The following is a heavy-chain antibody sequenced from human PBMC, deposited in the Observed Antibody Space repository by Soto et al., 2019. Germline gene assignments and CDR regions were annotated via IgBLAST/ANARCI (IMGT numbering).Heavy chain of an antibody. CDR3: AGRGGIAARRLFDP. CDR1: GGSISSSSYY. J-gene: IGHJ5*02. V-gene: IGHV4-39*01. CDR2: IYYSGST. D-gene: IGHD6-6*01. Sequence: SETLSLTCTVSGGSISSSSYYWGWIRQPPGKGLEWIGSIYYSGSTYYNPSLKSRVTISVDTSKNQFSLKLSSVTAEDTAVYYCAGRGGIAARRLFDPWGQGTLVTVSS.